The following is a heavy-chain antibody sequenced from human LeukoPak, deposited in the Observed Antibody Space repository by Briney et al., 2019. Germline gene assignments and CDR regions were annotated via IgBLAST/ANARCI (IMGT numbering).Heavy chain of an antibody. CDR1: GGSISSYY. Sequence: PSETLSLTCTVSGGSISSYYWSWIRQPPVKGLEWIGYIYYSGSTNYNPSLQSRVTISVDTSKNQFSLKLSSVTAADTAVYYCARLKXHQVFDYWGQGTLVTVSS. CDR2: IYYSGST. J-gene: IGHJ4*02. CDR3: ARLKXHQVFDY. V-gene: IGHV4-59*01. D-gene: IGHD2-2*01.